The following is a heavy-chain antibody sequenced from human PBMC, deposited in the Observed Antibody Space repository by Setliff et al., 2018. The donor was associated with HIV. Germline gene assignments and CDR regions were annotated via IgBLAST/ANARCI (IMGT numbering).Heavy chain of an antibody. Sequence: SETLSLTCAVYGGSLSGFYWNWIRQSPGKVLEWIGEINHRGGVNYNPSFNSRLTMSVDTSKNQFSLKLTSVTAADTAVYYCASFFWECSDNLCHRSFQFWDQGALVTVSS. CDR3: ASFFWECSDNLCHRSFQF. V-gene: IGHV4-34*01. J-gene: IGHJ1*01. CDR1: GGSLSGFY. D-gene: IGHD3-10*01. CDR2: INHRGGV.